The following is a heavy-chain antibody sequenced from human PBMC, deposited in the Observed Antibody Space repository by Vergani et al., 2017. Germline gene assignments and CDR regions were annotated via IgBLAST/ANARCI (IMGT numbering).Heavy chain of an antibody. Sequence: QVQLLESGGGLVKPGGSLRLSCAASGFSFSDLYMTWIRQAPGKGLEWVSYISNSGNTIEYADSVKGRFSISRDNAKSSLFMQMDSLRAEDTAVYYCARDHRDYNNYPGTFDIWGQGSMVTVSS. V-gene: IGHV3-11*01. D-gene: IGHD5-24*01. CDR1: GFSFSDLY. J-gene: IGHJ3*02. CDR2: ISNSGNTI. CDR3: ARDHRDYNNYPGTFDI.